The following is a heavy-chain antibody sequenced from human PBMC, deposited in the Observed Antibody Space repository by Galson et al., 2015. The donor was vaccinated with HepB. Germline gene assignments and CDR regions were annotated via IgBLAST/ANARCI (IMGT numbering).Heavy chain of an antibody. CDR3: ARGSLELDY. Sequence: SLRLSCAASGFDFRGCGMHWVCQAPGKGLEGVALISYAGDNTHYVDSVRGRFTISRDNSKKTVYLQMDGLRAEDTAVYYCARGSLELDYLGQGTLGTVSS. D-gene: IGHD1-1*01. V-gene: IGHV3-30*03. CDR1: GFDFRGCG. J-gene: IGHJ4*02. CDR2: ISYAGDNT.